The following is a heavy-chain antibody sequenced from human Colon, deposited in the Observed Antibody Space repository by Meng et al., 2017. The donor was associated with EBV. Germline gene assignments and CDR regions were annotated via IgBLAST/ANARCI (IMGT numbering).Heavy chain of an antibody. CDR2: IYHSGST. V-gene: IGHV4-39*01. D-gene: IGHD3-10*01. Sequence: QMRLQESGPVLVNPSETLSLPCIVSGGSISSNGYNGDWVRQPPGKGLEWIGAIYHSGSTSYNPSLQSRVTMFVDTSKTQFSLMLTSVTATDTAVYYCARRRGGSGRDCWGQGTLVTVSS. J-gene: IGHJ4*02. CDR1: GGSISSNGYN. CDR3: ARRRGGSGRDC.